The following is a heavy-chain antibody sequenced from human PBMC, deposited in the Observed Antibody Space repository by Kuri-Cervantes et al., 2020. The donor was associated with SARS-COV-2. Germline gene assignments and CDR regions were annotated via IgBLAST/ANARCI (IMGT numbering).Heavy chain of an antibody. CDR1: GGSISSGSYY. V-gene: IGHV4-61*09. D-gene: IGHD3-9*01. Sequence: LRLSCSVSGGSISSGSYYCTWIRQPAGKGLEWIGHIYTSGGTNYNPSLKSRVTISVDTSKNQFSLKLSSVTAADTAVCYCARGLGIQGCYYGMDVWGQGTTVTVSS. CDR2: IYTSGGT. J-gene: IGHJ6*02. CDR3: ARGLGIQGCYYGMDV.